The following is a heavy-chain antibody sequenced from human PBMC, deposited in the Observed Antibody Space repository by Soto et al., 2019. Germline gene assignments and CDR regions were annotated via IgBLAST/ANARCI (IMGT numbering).Heavy chain of an antibody. CDR3: AREPGYCIMTNCYPGYYGMDV. CDR2: MNPNSVNT. V-gene: IGHV1-8*01. Sequence: QVQLVQSGAEAKKPGASVKVSCKASGYTFSSYDITWVRQATGQGRGWMGCMNPNSVNTGYAQKLQGRVTMTRNTSIRTAYREQSSLRSEDAAVYYYAREPGYCIMTNCYPGYYGMDVWGQGTTVTVSS. J-gene: IGHJ6*02. CDR1: GYTFSSYD. D-gene: IGHD2-2*01.